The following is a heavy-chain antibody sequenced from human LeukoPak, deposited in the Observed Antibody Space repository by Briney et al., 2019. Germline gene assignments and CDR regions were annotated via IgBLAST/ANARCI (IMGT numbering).Heavy chain of an antibody. CDR1: GGSISSGGHF. CDR2: IYYSGST. D-gene: IGHD3-22*01. CDR3: TRDGPRSSGYPDT. V-gene: IGHV4-31*03. J-gene: IGHJ5*02. Sequence: SQTLSLTCTVSGGSISSGGHFWSWIRQHPGKGLEWIGYIYYSGSTYYNPSLRSRVTISVDTSKNQFSLRLNSVTAADTAVYYCTRDGPRSSGYPDTWGQGTLVTVSS.